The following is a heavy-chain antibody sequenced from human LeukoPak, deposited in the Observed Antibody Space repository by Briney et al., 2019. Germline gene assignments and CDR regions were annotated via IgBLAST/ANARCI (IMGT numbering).Heavy chain of an antibody. D-gene: IGHD6-13*01. J-gene: IGHJ4*02. V-gene: IGHV3-30*04. CDR2: ISYDGSNK. CDR1: GFTFSSYA. CDR3: ARDRSRRDSSSWPVDY. Sequence: GGSLRLSCAASGFTFSSYAMRWVRQAPGQGLEWVAVISYDGSNKYYADSVKGRFTISRDNSKNTLYLQMNSLRAEDTAVYYCARDRSRRDSSSWPVDYWGQGTLVTVSS.